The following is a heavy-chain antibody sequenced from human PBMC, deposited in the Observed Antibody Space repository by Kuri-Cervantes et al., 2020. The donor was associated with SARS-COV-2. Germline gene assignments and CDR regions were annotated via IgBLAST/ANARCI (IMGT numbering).Heavy chain of an antibody. J-gene: IGHJ6*03. V-gene: IGHV1-24*01. CDR2: FDPEDGET. D-gene: IGHD4-11*01. CDR1: GYTLTELS. Sequence: ALVKVSCKVSGYTLTELSMHWVRQAPGKGLEWMGGFDPEDGETIYAQKFQGRVTMTEDTSTDTAYMELSSLRSEDTAVYYCSTSYSNYPYYYYYMDVWGKGTTVTVSS. CDR3: STSYSNYPYYYYYMDV.